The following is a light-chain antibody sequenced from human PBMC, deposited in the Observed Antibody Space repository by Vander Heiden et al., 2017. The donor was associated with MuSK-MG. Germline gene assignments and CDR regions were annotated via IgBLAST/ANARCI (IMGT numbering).Light chain of an antibody. CDR3: QQYGSSWT. J-gene: IGKJ1*01. V-gene: IGKV3-20*01. CDR1: QSVSSSY. Sequence: DNVLTPSPGTLSLSPGERATLSCMASQSVSSSYLAWYQQKPGQAPRLLIYGASSRATGIPDRFSGSWSGTDFTLTISRLEPEDFAVYYCQQYGSSWTFGQGTKVEIK. CDR2: GAS.